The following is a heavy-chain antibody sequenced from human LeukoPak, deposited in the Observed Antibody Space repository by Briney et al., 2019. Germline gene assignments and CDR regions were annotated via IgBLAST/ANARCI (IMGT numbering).Heavy chain of an antibody. Sequence: PSETLSLTCTVSGGSISSGDYYWSWIRQPPGKGLEWIGYIYYSGSTYYNPSLKSRVTISVDTSKNQFSLKLSSVTAADTAVYYCARATVNPAGAHLGYWGEGTLVTVSS. CDR2: IYYSGST. J-gene: IGHJ4*02. CDR3: ARATVNPAGAHLGY. V-gene: IGHV4-31*03. D-gene: IGHD4-11*01. CDR1: GGSISSGDYY.